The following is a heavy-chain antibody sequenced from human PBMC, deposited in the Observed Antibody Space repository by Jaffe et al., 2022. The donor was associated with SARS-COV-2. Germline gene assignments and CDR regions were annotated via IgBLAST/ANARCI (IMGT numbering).Heavy chain of an antibody. J-gene: IGHJ4*02. CDR1: GFTFSSYS. CDR3: TREVGAAVFAYD. Sequence: EVQLVESGGGLVKPGGSLRLSCAASGFTFSSYSMNWVRQAPGKGLEWVSSTTSTSTYIYYADSVKGRFTISRDNAKNSLYLQMNSLRAEDTAVYYCTREVGAAVFAYDWGQGTLVTVSS. V-gene: IGHV3-21*01. D-gene: IGHD1-26*01. CDR2: TTSTSTYI.